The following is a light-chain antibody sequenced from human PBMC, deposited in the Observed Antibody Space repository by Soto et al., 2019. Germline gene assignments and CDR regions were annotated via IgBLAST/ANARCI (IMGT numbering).Light chain of an antibody. CDR1: QNMHNF. CDR2: AAS. Sequence: DLQLTQSPSSLSASVGDRVTITCRASQNMHNFLNWFQQKPGTAPKLLIYAASNLQSGVPSRFSGSGSGTDFGLTISSLLPEDFAIYYCQQSYTTPRTFGQGTKVEIK. J-gene: IGKJ1*01. V-gene: IGKV1-39*01. CDR3: QQSYTTPRT.